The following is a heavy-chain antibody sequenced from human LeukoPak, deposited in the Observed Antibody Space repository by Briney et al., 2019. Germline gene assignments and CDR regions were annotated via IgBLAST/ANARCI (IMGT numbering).Heavy chain of an antibody. CDR2: IYYSGST. Sequence: PSETLSLTCTVSGGSISSYYWSWIRQPPGKGLEWIGYIYYSGSTNYNPSLKSRVTISVDTSKNQFSLKLSSVTAADTAVYYSARWGYGDYGLYYFDYWGQGTLVTVSS. CDR1: GGSISSYY. J-gene: IGHJ4*02. D-gene: IGHD4-17*01. V-gene: IGHV4-59*01. CDR3: ARWGYGDYGLYYFDY.